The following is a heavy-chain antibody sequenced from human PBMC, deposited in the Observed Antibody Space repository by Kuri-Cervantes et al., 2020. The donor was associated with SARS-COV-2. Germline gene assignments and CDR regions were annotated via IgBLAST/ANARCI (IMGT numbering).Heavy chain of an antibody. J-gene: IGHJ5*02. Sequence: GESLKISCAASGFTFSSYAMHWVRQAPGKGLEWVAIITYDGRNTYYAESVKGRFTISRDNSKNTLYLQMNSLRAEDAAVYYCAKDRSRELLDWFDPCEQASLTVSS. D-gene: IGHD1-26*01. V-gene: IGHV3-30*04. CDR2: ITYDGRNT. CDR1: GFTFSSYA. CDR3: AKDRSRELLDWFDP.